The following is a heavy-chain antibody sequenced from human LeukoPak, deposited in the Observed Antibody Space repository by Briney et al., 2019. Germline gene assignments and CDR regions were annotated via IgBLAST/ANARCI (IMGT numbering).Heavy chain of an antibody. CDR1: GFTFSSYS. J-gene: IGHJ4*02. D-gene: IGHD3-10*01. V-gene: IGHV3-30*18. Sequence: GGSLRLSCAASGFTFSSYSMNWVRQAPGKGLEWVAVISYDGSNTYYADSVEGRFTISRDNSKNMLYLQMNSLRAEDTAVYYCAKPYYYGSRSYMDYWGQGTLVTVSS. CDR2: ISYDGSNT. CDR3: AKPYYYGSRSYMDY.